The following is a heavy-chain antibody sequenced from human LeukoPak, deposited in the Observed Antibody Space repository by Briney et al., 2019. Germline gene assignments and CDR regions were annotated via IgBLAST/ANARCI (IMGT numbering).Heavy chain of an antibody. CDR3: ARMAPNIAAAGTGWFDP. CDR1: GGSISSSSYY. Sequence: SETLSLTCTVSGGSISSSSYYWGWIRQPPGKGLEWIGSIYYSGSTYYNPSLKSRVTISVDTSKNQFSLKLSSVTAADTAVYYCARMAPNIAAAGTGWFDPWGQGTLVTVSS. V-gene: IGHV4-39*07. J-gene: IGHJ5*02. CDR2: IYYSGST. D-gene: IGHD6-13*01.